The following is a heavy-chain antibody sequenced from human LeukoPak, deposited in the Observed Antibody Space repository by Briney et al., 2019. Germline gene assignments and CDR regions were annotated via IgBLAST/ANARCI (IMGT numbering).Heavy chain of an antibody. CDR2: IIPIFGTA. CDR3: ARVHEIAARDRDWNWFDP. D-gene: IGHD6-6*01. J-gene: IGHJ5*02. Sequence: AASVKVSCKASGGTFSSYAIRWVRQAPGQGLEWMGGIIPIFGTANYAQKFQGRVTITTDESTSTAYMELSSLRSEDTAVYYCARVHEIAARDRDWNWFDPWGQGTLVTVSS. V-gene: IGHV1-69*05. CDR1: GGTFSSYA.